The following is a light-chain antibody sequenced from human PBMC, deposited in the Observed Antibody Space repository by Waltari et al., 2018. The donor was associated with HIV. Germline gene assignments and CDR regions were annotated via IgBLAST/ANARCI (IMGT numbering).Light chain of an antibody. CDR3: SSYTSSSTWV. CDR2: EVS. CDR1: SIDVGGYNY. V-gene: IGLV2-14*01. J-gene: IGLJ3*02. Sequence: QSALTQPASVSVSPGQSITISCTGTSIDVGGYNYVSWYQQHPGKAPKLMIDEVSNRPSGVSNRFSGSKSGNTASLNISGLQAEDEADYYCSSYTSSSTWVFGGGTKLTVL.